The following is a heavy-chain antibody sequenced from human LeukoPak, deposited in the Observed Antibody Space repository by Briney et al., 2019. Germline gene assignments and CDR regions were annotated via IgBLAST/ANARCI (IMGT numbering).Heavy chain of an antibody. D-gene: IGHD3-22*01. Sequence: GGSLRLSCTASGFTFSNYEMNWVRQAPGKGLEWISYISSSDNTMYYADSVKSRFTISRDNAKNSLYLQMNSLRAEDTAIYYCARLLYYDSNGYSYWGQGTLVTVSS. V-gene: IGHV3-48*03. CDR2: ISSSDNTM. CDR3: ARLLYYDSNGYSY. J-gene: IGHJ4*02. CDR1: GFTFSNYE.